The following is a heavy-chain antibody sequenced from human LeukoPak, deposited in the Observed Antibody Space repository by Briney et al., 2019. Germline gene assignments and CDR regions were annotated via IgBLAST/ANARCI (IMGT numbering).Heavy chain of an antibody. D-gene: IGHD3-3*01. J-gene: IGHJ4*02. V-gene: IGHV4-34*01. CDR2: INHSGST. CDR3: ARGVRPDYDFWSGYPYSYYFDY. CDR1: GGSFSGYY. Sequence: SETLSLTCAVYGGSFSGYYWSWIRQPPGKGLEWIGEINHSGSTNYNTSLKRRVTISVDTSKNQFSLKLSSLTAADTAVYYCARGVRPDYDFWSGYPYSYYFDYWGQGTLVIVSS.